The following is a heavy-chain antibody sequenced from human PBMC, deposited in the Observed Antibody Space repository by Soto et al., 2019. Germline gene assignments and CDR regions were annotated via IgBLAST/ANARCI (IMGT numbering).Heavy chain of an antibody. CDR1: GYTFTSYA. CDR3: ARDLPPVDY. V-gene: IGHV1-3*01. Sequence: ASVKVSCKASGYTFTSYAIHWVRQAPGQRLEWMGWINAGNGNTKYSQNLQGRVTMTTDTSTSTAYMELRSLRSDDTAVYYCARDLPPVDYWGQGTLVTVSS. J-gene: IGHJ4*02. CDR2: INAGNGNT.